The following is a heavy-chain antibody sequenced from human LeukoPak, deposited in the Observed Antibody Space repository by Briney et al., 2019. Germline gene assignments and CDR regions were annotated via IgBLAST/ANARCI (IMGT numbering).Heavy chain of an antibody. D-gene: IGHD3-22*01. CDR1: GFTVSSNY. J-gene: IGHJ4*02. CDR3: ARDYYDSSGAGSL. CDR2: IYSGGST. Sequence: GGSLGLSCAASGFTVSSNYMSWVRQAPGKGLEWVSVIYSGGSTYYADSVKGRFTISRDNSKNTLYLHMNSLRAEDTAVYYCARDYYDSSGAGSLWGQGTLVTVSS. V-gene: IGHV3-66*02.